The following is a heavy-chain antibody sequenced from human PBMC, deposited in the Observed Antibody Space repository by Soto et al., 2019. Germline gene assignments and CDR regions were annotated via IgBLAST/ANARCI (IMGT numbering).Heavy chain of an antibody. CDR1: GYTFTYYS. CDR3: ARVRDYYDSSGYSWLTPSRSPFDI. J-gene: IGHJ3*02. D-gene: IGHD3-22*01. CDR2: IYPGDSDT. V-gene: IGHV5-51*01. Sequence: GESLKISCKGSGYTFTYYSSGWVRQLPGKGLDWMSIIYPGDSDTRYSPSFQGHVTITVDKSTSTAYLQWNTLKASDTAVYYCARVRDYYDSSGYSWLTPSRSPFDIWGQGTMVTVSS.